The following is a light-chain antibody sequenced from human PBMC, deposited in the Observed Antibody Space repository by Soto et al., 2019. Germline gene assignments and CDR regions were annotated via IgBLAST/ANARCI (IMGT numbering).Light chain of an antibody. CDR2: GVS. CDR3: QQYSDWPLT. V-gene: IGKV3D-15*01. J-gene: IGKJ4*01. CDR1: QSVRSH. Sequence: EIVLTQSPATLSLSPGETATLSRRASQSVRSHLAWFQQKPGQAPRLLMYGVSTRATGMPARFSGSGSGTEFTLIISSLQSEDIADYYCQQYSDWPLTFGGGTKVEIK.